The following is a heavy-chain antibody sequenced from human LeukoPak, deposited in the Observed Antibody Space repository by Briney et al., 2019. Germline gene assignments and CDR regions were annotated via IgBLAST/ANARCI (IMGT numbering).Heavy chain of an antibody. J-gene: IGHJ5*02. CDR2: INPSGGST. D-gene: IGHD4-23*01. CDR1: GYTFSNYY. Sequence: APVKVSFKASGYTFSNYYMHWVRQAPGQGLEWMGVINPSGGSTSYAQKFQGRVTMTRDTSTSTVYMELSSLRSEDTAVYYCARGVFGDNSGRNWFDPWGQGTLVTVSS. V-gene: IGHV1-46*01. CDR3: ARGVFGDNSGRNWFDP.